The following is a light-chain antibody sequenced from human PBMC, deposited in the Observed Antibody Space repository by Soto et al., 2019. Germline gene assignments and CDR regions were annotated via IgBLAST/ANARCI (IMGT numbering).Light chain of an antibody. Sequence: DVVMTQSPLSLPVTLGQPASISCRSSQSLAYSDGNTYLNLFQQRPGHSPRRLIYKVFNRESGVPDRFCGSGSGTDFPLKIGRVEAEDVGVYYCWQGTQWPYTFGQGTKVEIK. CDR3: WQGTQWPYT. J-gene: IGKJ2*01. V-gene: IGKV2-30*01. CDR2: KVF. CDR1: QSLAYSDGNTY.